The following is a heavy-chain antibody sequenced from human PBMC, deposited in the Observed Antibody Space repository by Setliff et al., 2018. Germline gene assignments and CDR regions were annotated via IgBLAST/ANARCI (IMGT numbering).Heavy chain of an antibody. CDR3: ARQASLYYYDSSGYYDY. D-gene: IGHD3-22*01. V-gene: IGHV1-2*06. J-gene: IGHJ4*02. CDR2: INPSSGGT. CDR1: RYTFNDYY. Sequence: GASVKVSCKAFRYTFNDYYIHWVRQTPGQGLEWMGRINPSSGGTDDAQNFLGRVTMTRDTAISTAYMELSRLTSDDMAVYYCARQASLYYYDSSGYYDYWGQGTLVTVSS.